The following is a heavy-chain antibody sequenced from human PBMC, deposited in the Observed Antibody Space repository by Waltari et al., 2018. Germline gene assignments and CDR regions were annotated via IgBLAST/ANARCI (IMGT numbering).Heavy chain of an antibody. CDR2: ISPNSGGT. J-gene: IGHJ4*02. CDR3: ARDRRYWAPPGSVGY. Sequence: QVQLVQSGAEVKKPGASVKVSCKASGYTFTGYYMHWVRQAPGQGLEWVGWISPNSGGTNYAQKFQGRVTMTSDTSSSTGYMELSRLRSDDTAVYYCARDRRYWAPPGSVGYWGQGTLVTVSS. V-gene: IGHV1-2*02. CDR1: GYTFTGYY. D-gene: IGHD2-8*02.